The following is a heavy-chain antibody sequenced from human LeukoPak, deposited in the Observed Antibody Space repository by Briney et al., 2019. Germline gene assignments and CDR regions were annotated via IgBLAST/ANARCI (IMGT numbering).Heavy chain of an antibody. Sequence: PSETLSLTCTVSGGSINNYFWSWIRQPPGKGLEYIGYIYYSGSADYNPSLKSRVTISVDTSKNQFSLKLSSVTAADTAMYYCARGHLVFDYWGQGTLVTVSS. CDR2: IYYSGSA. V-gene: IGHV4-59*12. J-gene: IGHJ4*02. CDR1: GGSINNYF. CDR3: ARGHLVFDY.